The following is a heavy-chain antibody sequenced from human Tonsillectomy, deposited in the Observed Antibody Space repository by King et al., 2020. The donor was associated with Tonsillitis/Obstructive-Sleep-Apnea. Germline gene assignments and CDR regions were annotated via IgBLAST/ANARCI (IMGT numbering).Heavy chain of an antibody. CDR3: ARGLADGDYSGILDY. Sequence: VQLVESGGGVVQPGRSLRLSCAASGFTFSSYAMHWVRQAPGKGLEWVAVISYDGSNKYYADSVKGRFTIYRDNSKNTLYLQMNSLRAEDTVVYYCARGLADGDYSGILDYWGQGTLVTVSS. CDR2: ISYDGSNK. V-gene: IGHV3-30*04. D-gene: IGHD4-17*01. CDR1: GFTFSSYA. J-gene: IGHJ4*02.